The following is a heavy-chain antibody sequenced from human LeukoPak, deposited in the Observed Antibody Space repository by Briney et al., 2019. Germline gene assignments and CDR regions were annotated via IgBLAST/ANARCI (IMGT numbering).Heavy chain of an antibody. D-gene: IGHD3-22*01. V-gene: IGHV3-53*01. CDR2: IYSGGST. CDR1: GFTVSSNY. J-gene: IGHJ4*02. CDR3: AREKYYYDSSGYYYLYYFDY. Sequence: GGSLRLSCAASGFTVSSNYMSWVRQAPGQGLEWVSVIYSGGSTYYADSVKGRFTISRDNSKNTLYLQMNSLRAEDTAVYYCAREKYYYDSSGYYYLYYFDYWGQGTLVTVSS.